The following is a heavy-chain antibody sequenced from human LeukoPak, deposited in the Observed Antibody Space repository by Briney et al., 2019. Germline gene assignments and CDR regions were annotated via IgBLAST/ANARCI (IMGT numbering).Heavy chain of an antibody. Sequence: GGSLRLSCAASGFTFSSYSMNWVRQAPGKGLEWVSYISSSSSTIYYADSVKGRFTISRDNAKNSLYLQINSLRAEDTAVYYCARYYYDSSGYPDDYWGQGTLVTVSS. V-gene: IGHV3-48*01. CDR2: ISSSSSTI. J-gene: IGHJ4*02. CDR1: GFTFSSYS. CDR3: ARYYYDSSGYPDDY. D-gene: IGHD3-22*01.